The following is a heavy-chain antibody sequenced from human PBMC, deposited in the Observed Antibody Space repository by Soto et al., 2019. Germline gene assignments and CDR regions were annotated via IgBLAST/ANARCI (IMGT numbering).Heavy chain of an antibody. D-gene: IGHD3-10*01. CDR2: IGNSGVTA. J-gene: IGHJ4*02. CDR3: AKRAVGGSASYHYFDS. CDR1: GFTFSTYA. Sequence: GGSLRLSCVSSGFTFSTYAMSWVRQAPGKGLEWVSIIGNSGVTAYYADSVKGRFTISRDNSRNTLYLQMNSLRAEDAAVYFCAKRAVGGSASYHYFDSWGQGTLVTVSS. V-gene: IGHV3-23*01.